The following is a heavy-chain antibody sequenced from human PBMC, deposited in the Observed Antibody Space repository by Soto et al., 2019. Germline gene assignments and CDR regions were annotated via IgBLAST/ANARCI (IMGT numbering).Heavy chain of an antibody. Sequence: QVQLVQSGADVKKPGSSVKVSCKASGGSFSSYSISWVRQAPGQGLEWMGGIIPMSDTTKYAQNFQGRATITADKSTSTAYMELSSLRSVDTAVYYCATIVGGIFDYWGQGTLVTVSS. D-gene: IGHD1-26*01. CDR1: GGSFSSYS. CDR2: IIPMSDTT. V-gene: IGHV1-69*06. J-gene: IGHJ4*02. CDR3: ATIVGGIFDY.